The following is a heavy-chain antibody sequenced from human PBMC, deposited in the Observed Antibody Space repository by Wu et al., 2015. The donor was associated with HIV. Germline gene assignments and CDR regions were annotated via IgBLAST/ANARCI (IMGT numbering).Heavy chain of an antibody. CDR1: GYTFTGYY. J-gene: IGHJ6*02. D-gene: IGHD6-19*01. Sequence: QVQLVQSGAEVKKPGASVKVSCKASGYTFTGYYMHWVRQAPGQGLEWMGWINPNSGGTNYAQKFQGRVTMTRDTSISTAYMELSRLRSDDTAVYYCARDSSGYYYYYGMDVWGQGTTVTVSS. CDR3: ARDSSGYYYYYGMDV. V-gene: IGHV1-2*02. CDR2: INPNSGGT.